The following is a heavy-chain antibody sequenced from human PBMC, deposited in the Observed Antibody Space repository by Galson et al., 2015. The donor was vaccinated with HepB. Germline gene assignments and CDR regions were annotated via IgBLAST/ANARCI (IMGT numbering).Heavy chain of an antibody. Sequence: SLRLSCAASGFTFSSYWMSWVRQAPGKGLEWVANIKQDGSEKYYVDSVKGRFTISRDNAKNSLYLQMNSLRAEDTAVYYCARVGITFGGVIVSYYYYYMDVWGKGTTVTVSS. CDR3: ARVGITFGGVIVSYYYYYMDV. V-gene: IGHV3-7*01. D-gene: IGHD3-16*02. CDR2: IKQDGSEK. CDR1: GFTFSSYW. J-gene: IGHJ6*03.